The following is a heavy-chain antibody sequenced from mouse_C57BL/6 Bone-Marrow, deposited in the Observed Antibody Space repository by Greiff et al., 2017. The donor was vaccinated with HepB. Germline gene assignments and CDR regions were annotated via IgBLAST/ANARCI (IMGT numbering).Heavy chain of an antibody. CDR1: GYTFTSYW. V-gene: IGHV1-64*01. J-gene: IGHJ4*01. Sequence: QVRLQQSGAELVKPGASVKLSCKASGYTFTSYWMHWVKQRPGQGLEWIGMIHPNSGSTNYNEKFKSKATLTVDKSSSTAYMQLSSLTSEDSAVYYCAVIYYGIFYAMDYWGQGTSVTVSS. CDR2: IHPNSGST. CDR3: AVIYYGIFYAMDY. D-gene: IGHD2-1*01.